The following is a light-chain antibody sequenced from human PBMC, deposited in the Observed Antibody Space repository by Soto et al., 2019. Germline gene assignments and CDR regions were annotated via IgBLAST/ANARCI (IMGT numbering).Light chain of an antibody. CDR3: QSYDISLSGSV. V-gene: IGLV1-40*01. Sequence: QSVLTQPPSVSGDPGQRVTISCTRSSSNIGAGYDVHWYQQLPGTAPKLLIYANINRPSGVPDRFSGSKSGTSASLAITGFQGEDAAEYFCQSYDISLSGSVFGSGTKLTVL. CDR2: ANI. J-gene: IGLJ1*01. CDR1: SSNIGAGYD.